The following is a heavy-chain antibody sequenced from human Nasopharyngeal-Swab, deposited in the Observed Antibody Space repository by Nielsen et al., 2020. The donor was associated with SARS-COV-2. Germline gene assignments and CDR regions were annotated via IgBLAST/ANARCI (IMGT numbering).Heavy chain of an antibody. CDR1: GFTFSDYY. V-gene: IGHV3-11*01. CDR2: ISSSGSTI. D-gene: IGHD5-18*01. Sequence: GESLKISCAASGFTFSDYYMSWIRQAPGKGLEWVSYISSSGSTIYYADSVKGRFTISRDNAKNSLYLQMNSLKTEDTAVYYCTTDYKSGYSLAYWGQGTLVTVSS. J-gene: IGHJ4*02. CDR3: TTDYKSGYSLAY.